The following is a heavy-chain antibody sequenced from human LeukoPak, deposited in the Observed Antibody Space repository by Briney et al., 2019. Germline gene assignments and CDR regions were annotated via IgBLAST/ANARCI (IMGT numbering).Heavy chain of an antibody. CDR1: GYTFTSYG. V-gene: IGHV1-18*01. J-gene: IGHJ4*02. CDR3: ARPRLADGQEAWYYFDY. Sequence: ASVKVSCKASGYTFTSYGISWVRQAPGQGLEWMGWISAYNGNTNYAQKLQGRVTMTTDTSTSTAYMELRSLRSDDTAVYYCARPRLADGQEAWYYFDYWGQGTLVTVSS. CDR2: ISAYNGNT. D-gene: IGHD6-19*01.